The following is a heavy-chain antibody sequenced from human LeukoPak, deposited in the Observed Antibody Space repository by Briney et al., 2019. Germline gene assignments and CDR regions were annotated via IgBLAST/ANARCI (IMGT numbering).Heavy chain of an antibody. D-gene: IGHD2-15*01. V-gene: IGHV4-30-4*01. CDR1: GGLISRIEYY. CDR2: VYHTGTT. CDR3: ARDPHQYCSGGSCYSR. J-gene: IGHJ4*02. Sequence: PSQTLSLTCTVSGGLISRIEYYWGWIRQSPVKGLEWLGHVYHTGTTVYSPRLNNRLTVSVDSSRNQFSLKLSSVTAADTAVYYCARDPHQYCSGGSCYSRWGQGTLVTVSS.